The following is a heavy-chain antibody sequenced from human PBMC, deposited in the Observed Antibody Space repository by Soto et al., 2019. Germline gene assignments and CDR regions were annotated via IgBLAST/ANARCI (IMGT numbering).Heavy chain of an antibody. J-gene: IGHJ4*02. CDR1: GYTFTAYY. D-gene: IGHD2-15*01. V-gene: IGHV1-2*06. Sequence: RASVKVSCKASGYTFTAYYMYWVRQAPGQGLEWVGRINPKTGDTNYAPKFQGRVTMTRDTSISTAYMELSRLGSDDTAFYYCATLKQAPNRIDYWGQGTLVTVSS. CDR3: ATLKQAPNRIDY. CDR2: INPKTGDT.